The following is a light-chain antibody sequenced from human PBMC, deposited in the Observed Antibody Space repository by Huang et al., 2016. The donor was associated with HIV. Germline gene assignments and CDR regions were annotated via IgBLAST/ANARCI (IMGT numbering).Light chain of an antibody. CDR1: QSLLYSLTNKNY. J-gene: IGKJ5*01. V-gene: IGKV4-1*01. CDR3: QQYYQNPQT. Sequence: DIVMTQSPDSLSVSPGERATIDCKSSQSLLYSLTNKNYLAWFQQKPGRPPKLLLYWASNRESGIPERFSGSGSGTDFTLTIINLQHEDVATYYCQQYYQNPQTFGQGT. CDR2: WAS.